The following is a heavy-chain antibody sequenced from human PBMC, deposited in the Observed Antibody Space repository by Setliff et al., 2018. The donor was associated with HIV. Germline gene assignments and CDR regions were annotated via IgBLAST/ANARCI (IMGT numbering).Heavy chain of an antibody. J-gene: IGHJ4*02. Sequence: ASVKVSCKAPGNSFNGDFLNWVRQAPGQGLEWMGNIKLSSGGTKFAQKLLGRVTITPDTSTSTAYMELRSLRSDDTAVYYCAREYGAVRKYIDYWGQGTLVTVSS. V-gene: IGHV1-2*02. CDR1: GNSFNGDF. CDR3: AREYGAVRKYIDY. D-gene: IGHD3-10*01. CDR2: IKLSSGGT.